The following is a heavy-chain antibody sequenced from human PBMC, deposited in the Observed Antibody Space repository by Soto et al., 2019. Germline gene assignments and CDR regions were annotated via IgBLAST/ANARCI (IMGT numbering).Heavy chain of an antibody. CDR2: ISSSSSYI. J-gene: IGHJ4*02. Sequence: EVQLVESGGGLVKPGGSLRLSCAASGFTFSSYSMNWVRQAPGKGLEWVSSISSSSSYIYYADSVKGRFTISRDNAKNSLYLQMNSLRAEDTAVYYCARDEEQGDIVATIVYYWGQGTLVTVSS. CDR3: ARDEEQGDIVATIVYY. V-gene: IGHV3-21*01. CDR1: GFTFSSYS. D-gene: IGHD5-12*01.